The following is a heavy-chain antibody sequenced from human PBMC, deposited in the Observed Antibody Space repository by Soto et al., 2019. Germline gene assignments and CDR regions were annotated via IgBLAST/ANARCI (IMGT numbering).Heavy chain of an antibody. CDR1: GVTFSSYA. V-gene: IGHV3-23*01. D-gene: IGHD2-21*02. J-gene: IGHJ4*02. CDR3: AKAVTHSYFDY. Sequence: GGSLRLSCAASGVTFSSYAISWVRQAPGKGLEWVAAITPSGDSTYFAVSVKGRFTISRDNSKNTLYLRMNSLRAEDTAIYYCAKAVTHSYFDYWGQGTLVTVS. CDR2: ITPSGDST.